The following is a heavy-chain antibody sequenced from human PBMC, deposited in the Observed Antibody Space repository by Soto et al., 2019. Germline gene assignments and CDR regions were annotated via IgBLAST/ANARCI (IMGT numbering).Heavy chain of an antibody. J-gene: IGHJ4*02. CDR1: GFTFSSYA. D-gene: IGHD3-22*01. CDR3: AARGDSSGYYLFDY. Sequence: EVQLLESGGGLVQPGGSLRLSCAASGFTFSSYAMSWVRQAPGKGLEWVSAISGSGGSTYSADSVKGRFTISRDNSKNTLYLQMNSLRAEDTAVYYCAARGDSSGYYLFDYWGQGTLVTVSS. CDR2: ISGSGGST. V-gene: IGHV3-23*01.